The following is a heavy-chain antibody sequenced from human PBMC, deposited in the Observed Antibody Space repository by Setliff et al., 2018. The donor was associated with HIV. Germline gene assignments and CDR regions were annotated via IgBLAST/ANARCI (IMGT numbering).Heavy chain of an antibody. CDR2: ISYDGTKT. Sequence: GESLKISCAASGFTFRDHAVHWVRQAPGKGLEWVAIISYDGTKTYYSDSVKGRFTISRDNSKNILYLQMSDLRPEDTAMYYCARDQILSRASRFCSGSSCFYFDSWGLGTLVTVSS. CDR3: ARDQILSRASRFCSGSSCFYFDS. J-gene: IGHJ4*02. CDR1: GFTFRDHA. D-gene: IGHD2-15*01. V-gene: IGHV3-30*04.